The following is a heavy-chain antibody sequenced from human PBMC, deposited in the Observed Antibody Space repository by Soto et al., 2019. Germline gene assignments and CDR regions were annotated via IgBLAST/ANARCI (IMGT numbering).Heavy chain of an antibody. J-gene: IGHJ4*02. D-gene: IGHD3-22*01. V-gene: IGHV3-30*18. CDR2: ISYDGSNK. CDR1: GFTFSSYG. CDR3: AKDSSSAFDY. Sequence: GGSLRLSCAASGFTFSSYGMHWVRQAPGKGLEWVAVISYDGSNKYYADSVKGRFTISRDNSKNTLYLQMNSLRAEDTAVYYCAKDSSSAFDYWGQGTLVTVSS.